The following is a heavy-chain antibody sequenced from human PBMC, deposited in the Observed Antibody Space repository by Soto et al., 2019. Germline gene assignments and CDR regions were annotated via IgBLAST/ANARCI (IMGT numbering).Heavy chain of an antibody. D-gene: IGHD3-3*01. J-gene: IGHJ4*02. CDR3: ASXYDMWSGYLSPVDY. Sequence: QVQLVESGGDLVKPGGSLRLSCAASGYTFSDYYMSWIRQAPGKGLEWISYIDTSGTKIYYADSVKGRFTITRDNAKNSLYLEMNSLRDEDTAVYYCASXYDMWSGYLSPVDYWGQGTLVTVSS. V-gene: IGHV3-11*01. CDR2: IDTSGTKI. CDR1: GYTFSDYY.